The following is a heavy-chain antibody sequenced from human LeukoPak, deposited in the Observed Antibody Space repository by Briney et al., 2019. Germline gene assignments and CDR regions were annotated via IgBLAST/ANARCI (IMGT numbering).Heavy chain of an antibody. CDR3: ARDSYVDSEAVRWFDP. CDR1: GLTVSSNY. V-gene: IGHV3-66*01. J-gene: IGHJ5*02. Sequence: GGSLRLSCAASGLTVSSNYMSWVRQAPGKGLEWVSVIYRGGPTYYADSVKGRFTISIDNSKNTLYLQMNSLRAEDTAVYYCARDSYVDSEAVRWFDPWGQGTLVTVSS. CDR2: IYRGGPT. D-gene: IGHD4-17*01.